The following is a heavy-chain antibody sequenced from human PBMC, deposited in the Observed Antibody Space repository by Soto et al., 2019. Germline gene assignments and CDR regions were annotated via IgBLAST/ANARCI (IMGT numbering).Heavy chain of an antibody. CDR1: GFTFSNAW. CDR3: TRAPGFDI. V-gene: IGHV3-15*01. Sequence: GVSLRLSRAASGFTFSNAWMSWVRQAPGKGLEWVVRIKSKTDGGTTDYAAPVKGRFTISRDDSKNTLYLQMNSLKTEDTAVYYCTRAPGFDIRGQGTMVTVSS. J-gene: IGHJ3*02. CDR2: IKSKTDGGTT.